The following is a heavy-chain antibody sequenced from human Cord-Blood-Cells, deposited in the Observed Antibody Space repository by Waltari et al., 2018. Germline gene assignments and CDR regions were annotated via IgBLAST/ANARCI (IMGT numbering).Heavy chain of an antibody. V-gene: IGHV1-69*01. Sequence: QVQLVQSGAEVKKPGSSVKVSCKASGGTFSSYAISWVRQAPGQGLEWMGGIIPILGTANHAQKSQGRVTSTADEPTSTAYMELGSLISEDTAVYYWAGARRGWVDYWGQGTLVTVSS. CDR2: IIPILGTA. CDR1: GGTFSSYA. J-gene: IGHJ4*02. CDR3: AGARRGWVDY. D-gene: IGHD1-26*01.